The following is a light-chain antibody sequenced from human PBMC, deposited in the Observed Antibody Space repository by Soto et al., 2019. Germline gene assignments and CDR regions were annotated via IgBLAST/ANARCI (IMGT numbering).Light chain of an antibody. CDR2: EVS. V-gene: IGLV2-14*01. CDR3: SSYTDSTTLVM. J-gene: IGLJ3*02. Sequence: QSALTQPASVSGSPGQSITISCTGTSSDVGGYNYVSWYQQHPGKAPKLMIYEVSYRPSGVSNRFSGSKSGNTASLTISGLQAEDEADYYCSSYTDSTTLVMFGGGTKLTVL. CDR1: SSDVGGYNY.